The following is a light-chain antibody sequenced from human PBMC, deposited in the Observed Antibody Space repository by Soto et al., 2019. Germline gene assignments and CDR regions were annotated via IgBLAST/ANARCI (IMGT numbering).Light chain of an antibody. CDR1: SSDVGGHNY. CDR2: DVN. CDR3: CSYAGSYTLV. Sequence: QSALTQPASVSGSPGQSITISCTGTSSDVGGHNYVSWYQQHPGTAPKLMIYDVNNRASGVPDRFSGSKSGNTASLTISGLQAEDEADYYCCSYAGSYTLVFGGGTKLTVL. V-gene: IGLV2-11*01. J-gene: IGLJ2*01.